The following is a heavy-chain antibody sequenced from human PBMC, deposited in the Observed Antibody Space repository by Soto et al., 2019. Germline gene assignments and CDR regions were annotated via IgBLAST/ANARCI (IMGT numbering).Heavy chain of an antibody. CDR2: IYYSGST. V-gene: IGHV4-59*01. CDR3: ARVVPYYDILTGYKVDY. Sequence: SETLSLTCTVSGGSISSYYWSWIRQPPGKGLEWIGYIYYSGSTNYNPSLKSRVTISVDTSKNQFSLKLSSVTAADTAVYYRARVVPYYDILTGYKVDYWGQGTLVTVSS. D-gene: IGHD3-9*01. CDR1: GGSISSYY. J-gene: IGHJ4*02.